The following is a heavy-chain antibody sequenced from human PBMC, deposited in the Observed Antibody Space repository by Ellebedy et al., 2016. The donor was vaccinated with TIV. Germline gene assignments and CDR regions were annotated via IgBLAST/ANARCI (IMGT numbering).Heavy chain of an antibody. CDR2: IYSTGRT. J-gene: IGHJ6*02. Sequence: GSLRLSCSASGFTLSDHFIDWVRQAPGKGLEWIGRIYSTGRTNYNPSLKSRVTISVDTPKNQFSLKLSSVTAADTAVYYCARDPAMITFGGVASSYGMDVWGQGTTVTVSS. V-gene: IGHV4-59*11. D-gene: IGHD3-16*01. CDR3: ARDPAMITFGGVASSYGMDV. CDR1: GFTLSDHF.